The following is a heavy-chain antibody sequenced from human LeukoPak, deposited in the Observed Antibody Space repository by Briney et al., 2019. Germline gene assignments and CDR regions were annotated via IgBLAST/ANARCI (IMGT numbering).Heavy chain of an antibody. CDR2: IYHRGDT. V-gene: IGHV4-34*01. D-gene: IGHD1-26*01. Sequence: SETLSLPCAVYGGSFSGYYWSWIRQPPGKGLEWIGYIYHRGDTKYNPSLQSRVTMSIDTSKNQFSLKLGTVTAADTAVYYCASGGSYFWFDPWGPGTLVTVSS. CDR1: GGSFSGYY. J-gene: IGHJ5*02. CDR3: ASGGSYFWFDP.